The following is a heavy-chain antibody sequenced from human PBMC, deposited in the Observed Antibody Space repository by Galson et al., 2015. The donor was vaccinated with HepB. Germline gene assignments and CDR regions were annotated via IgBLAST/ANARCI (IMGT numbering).Heavy chain of an antibody. Sequence: SLRLSCAASGFTFSSYGMHWVRQAPGKGLEWVAVISYDGSNKYYADSVKGRFTISRDNSKNTLYLQMNSLRAEDTAVYYCAKSLFVHSSGWYYFDYWGQGTLVTVSS. CDR1: GFTFSSYG. V-gene: IGHV3-30*18. CDR3: AKSLFVHSSGWYYFDY. J-gene: IGHJ4*02. D-gene: IGHD6-19*01. CDR2: ISYDGSNK.